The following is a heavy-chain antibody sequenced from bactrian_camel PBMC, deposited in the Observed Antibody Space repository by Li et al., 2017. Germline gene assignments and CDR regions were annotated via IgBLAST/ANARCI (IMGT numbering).Heavy chain of an antibody. V-gene: IGHV3S55*01. Sequence: HVQLVESGGGSVQAGGSLRLSCAFDAYTPANVRMAWFRQAPGKEREGVAAVDFDGSPYYADSVKGRFTISKDSAKNTMYLQMNSLKPEDTAMYYCAKDWGSRTVSKGQGTQVTVS. CDR2: VDFDGSP. J-gene: IGHJ4*01. D-gene: IGHD5*01. CDR1: AYTPANVR.